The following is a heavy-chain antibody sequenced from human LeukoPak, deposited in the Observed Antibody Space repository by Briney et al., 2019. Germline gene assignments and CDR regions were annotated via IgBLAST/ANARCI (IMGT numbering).Heavy chain of an antibody. D-gene: IGHD2-2*01. J-gene: IGHJ3*02. CDR1: GYTFTSYG. V-gene: IGHV1-18*01. CDR2: ISAYNGNT. Sequence: GASVKVSCKASGYTFTSYGISWVRQAPGQGFEWMGWISAYNGNTNYAQKLQGRVTMTTDTSTSTAYMELRSLRSDDTAVYYCARSILPAAMFCAIDIWGQGTMVTVSS. CDR3: ARSILPAAMFCAIDI.